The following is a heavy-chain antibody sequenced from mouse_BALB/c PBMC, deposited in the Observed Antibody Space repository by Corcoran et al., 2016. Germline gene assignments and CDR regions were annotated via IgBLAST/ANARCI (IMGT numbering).Heavy chain of an antibody. CDR3: ARERRFTTVVANYYAMDY. D-gene: IGHD1-1*01. Sequence: EVQLQQSGPELVKPGASVKISCKTSGYTFTEYTMHWVKQSHGKSLEWIGGINPNNGGTSYNQKCKGKATLTVDKSSSTAYMELRSLTSEDSAVYYCARERRFTTVVANYYAMDYWGQGTSVTVSS. J-gene: IGHJ4*01. CDR1: GYTFTEYT. CDR2: INPNNGGT. V-gene: IGHV1-18*01.